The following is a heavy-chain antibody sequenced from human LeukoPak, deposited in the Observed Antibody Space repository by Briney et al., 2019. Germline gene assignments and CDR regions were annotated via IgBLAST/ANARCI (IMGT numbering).Heavy chain of an antibody. CDR1: GGSVSSKNGA. CDR2: TYYRSKWYN. V-gene: IGHV6-1*01. CDR3: ARDFGTTGWHTFDY. Sequence: SQTLSLTCAVSGGSVSSKNGAWNWIRQSPSRGLEWLGRTYYRSKWYNDYAESMEGRMTISQDTSKNQYSLHLNSVTPDDTAVYYCARDFGTTGWHTFDYWGQGTLVTVSS. J-gene: IGHJ4*02. D-gene: IGHD6-19*01.